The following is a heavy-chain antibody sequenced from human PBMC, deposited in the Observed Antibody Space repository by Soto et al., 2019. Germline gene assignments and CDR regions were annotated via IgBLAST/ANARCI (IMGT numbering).Heavy chain of an antibody. CDR3: ARLGLVAGSFRLSPGFLDF. J-gene: IGHJ4*02. V-gene: IGHV4-39*01. Sequence: SETLSLTCTVSGGSTSSSNYCWGWVRQPPGKGLEWIGTFHSGWSTYKNPSLESRVTISLDTSKNQFSLKMSSVTAADTAVYYCARLGLVAGSFRLSPGFLDFWGQGTMVTVS. CDR1: GGSTSSSNYC. CDR2: FHSGWST. D-gene: IGHD2-15*01.